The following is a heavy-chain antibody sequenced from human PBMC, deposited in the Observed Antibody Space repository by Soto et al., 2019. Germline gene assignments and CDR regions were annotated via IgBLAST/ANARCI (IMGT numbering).Heavy chain of an antibody. CDR1: GYTLTELS. CDR3: ARGYCSGGSCYLPDGAFDI. Sequence: ASVKVSCKVSGYTLTELSMHWVRQAPGKGLEWMGGFDPEDGETIYAQKFQGRVTMTEDTSTDTAYMELSSLRSEDTAVYYCARGYCSGGSCYLPDGAFDIWGQGTMVTVSS. V-gene: IGHV1-24*01. J-gene: IGHJ3*02. CDR2: FDPEDGET. D-gene: IGHD2-15*01.